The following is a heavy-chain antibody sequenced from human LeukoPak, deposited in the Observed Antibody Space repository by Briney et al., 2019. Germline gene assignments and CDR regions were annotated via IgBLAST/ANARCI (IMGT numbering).Heavy chain of an antibody. CDR3: AKVYYDILTGNDY. D-gene: IGHD3-9*01. Sequence: GGSLRLSCAASGFTFSSYAMHWVRQAPGKGLEWVAVISYDGSNKYYADSVKGRFTISRDNSKNTLYLQMNSLRAEDTAVYYCAKVYYDILTGNDYRGQGTLVTVSS. CDR1: GFTFSSYA. V-gene: IGHV3-30*04. J-gene: IGHJ4*02. CDR2: ISYDGSNK.